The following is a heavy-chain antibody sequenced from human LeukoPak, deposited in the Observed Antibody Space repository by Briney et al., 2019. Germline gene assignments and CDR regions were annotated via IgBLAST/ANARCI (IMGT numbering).Heavy chain of an antibody. D-gene: IGHD6-6*01. CDR3: ARGPPEYSSSFDFDF. J-gene: IGHJ4*02. CDR1: GYTFTGYY. CDR2: INPNSGGT. V-gene: IGHV1-2*04. Sequence: ASVKVSCKASGYTFTGYYMHWVRQAPGQGLEWMGWINPNSGGTNYAQKFQGWVTMTRDTSISTAYMELSRLRSDDTAVYYCARGPPEYSSSFDFDFWGQGTLVTVSS.